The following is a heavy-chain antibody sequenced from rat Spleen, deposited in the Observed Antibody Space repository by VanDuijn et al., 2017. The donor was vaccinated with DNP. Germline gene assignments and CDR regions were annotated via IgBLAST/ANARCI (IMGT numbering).Heavy chain of an antibody. CDR3: ARVAAISYGAMDA. Sequence: EVQLVETGGGLVQPGRSLKLSCAASGFTFSDYYMAWVRQSPKKGLEWVATIIYDGSITYYGDSVKGRFTISRDNAENTVYLQMNSLRSEDTATYYCARVAAISYGAMDAWGQGTSVTVSS. V-gene: IGHV5-22*01. CDR2: IIYDGSIT. J-gene: IGHJ4*01. D-gene: IGHD1-2*01. CDR1: GFTFSDYY.